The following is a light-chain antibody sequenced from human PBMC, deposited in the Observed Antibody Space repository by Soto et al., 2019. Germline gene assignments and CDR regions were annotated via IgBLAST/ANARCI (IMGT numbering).Light chain of an antibody. V-gene: IGKV3-20*01. CDR3: QQFVTSPLYT. Sequence: ESVLTQSQGTLSLSPGERVTLSCRASQTFGRTYLAWYQQKPGQSPRLLIYDASSRATVIPDRFSGSGSGTDFTLTISRLEPEYFAVYYCQQFVTSPLYTFGQGTKLEIK. J-gene: IGKJ2*01. CDR2: DAS. CDR1: QTFGRTY.